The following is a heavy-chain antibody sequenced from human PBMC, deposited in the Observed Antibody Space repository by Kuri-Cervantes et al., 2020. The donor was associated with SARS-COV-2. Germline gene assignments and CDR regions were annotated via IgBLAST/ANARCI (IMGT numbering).Heavy chain of an antibody. V-gene: IGHV1-18*01. CDR1: GYTFTSYD. CDR2: ISAYNGNT. CDR3: ARARSSGYYYKGRAFDI. J-gene: IGHJ3*02. D-gene: IGHD3-22*01. Sequence: ASVKVSCKASGYTFTSYDINWVRQATGQGLEWMGWISAYNGNTNYAQKLQGRVTMTTDKSTSTAYMELSSLRSEDTAVYYCARARSSGYYYKGRAFDIWGQGTVVTVSS.